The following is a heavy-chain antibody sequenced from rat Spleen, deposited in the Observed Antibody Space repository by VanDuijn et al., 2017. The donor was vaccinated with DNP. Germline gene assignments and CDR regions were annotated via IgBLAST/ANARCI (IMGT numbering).Heavy chain of an antibody. V-gene: IGHV5-31*01. CDR3: ATQVTGSFGGFDD. D-gene: IGHD5-1*01. CDR2: VTSSGGST. J-gene: IGHJ2*01. CDR1: RFTFNSYW. Sequence: EVQLVGAGGDLVQPGRSLKLSCVASRFTFNSYWMAWIRQVPGKGLEWVASVTSSGGSTYYPDSVKGRFIISRDNARNTLYLQMNRLRPEDTATYYCATQVTGSFGGFDDWGQGVMVTVSS.